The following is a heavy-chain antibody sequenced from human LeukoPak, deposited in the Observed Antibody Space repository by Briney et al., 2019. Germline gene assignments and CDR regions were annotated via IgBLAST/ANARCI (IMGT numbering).Heavy chain of an antibody. V-gene: IGHV4-39*01. Sequence: SETLSLTCTVSGGSISSSSYYWGWIRQPPGKGLEWIGSIYYSGSTYYNPTLKSRVTISVDTSKNQFSLKLSSVTAADTAVYYCARGGGSSSSLDYWGQGTLVTVSS. CDR2: IYYSGST. D-gene: IGHD6-6*01. CDR1: GGSISSSSYY. J-gene: IGHJ4*02. CDR3: ARGGGSSSSLDY.